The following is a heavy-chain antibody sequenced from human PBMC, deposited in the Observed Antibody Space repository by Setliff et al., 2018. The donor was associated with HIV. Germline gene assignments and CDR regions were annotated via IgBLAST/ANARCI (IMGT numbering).Heavy chain of an antibody. CDR1: GGSISSSSYY. CDR3: ARLGQLGGAFDI. V-gene: IGHV4-39*01. Sequence: PSETLSLTCTVSGGSISSSSYYWGWIRQPPGKGLEWSGSIYYSGSTSYNPSLKSRVTISVDTSNNQFSLKLSSVTAADTAVYYCARLGQLGGAFDIWGQGTMVTVSS. D-gene: IGHD6-6*01. CDR2: IYYSGST. J-gene: IGHJ3*02.